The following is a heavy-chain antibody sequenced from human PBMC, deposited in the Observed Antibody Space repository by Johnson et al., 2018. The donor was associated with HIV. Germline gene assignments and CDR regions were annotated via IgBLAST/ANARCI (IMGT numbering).Heavy chain of an antibody. Sequence: VQLVESGGGLVQRGGSLRLSCAASGFTFRSYWMSWVRQAPGKGLEWVANINRDGSDKYYVDSVKGRFTISRDNAEKSLYLQMNSLRAEDTAVYYALLGQDGGGIWGQGTMVTVSS. J-gene: IGHJ3*02. D-gene: IGHD3-16*01. V-gene: IGHV3-7*01. CDR2: INRDGSDK. CDR3: LLGQDGGGI. CDR1: GFTFRSYW.